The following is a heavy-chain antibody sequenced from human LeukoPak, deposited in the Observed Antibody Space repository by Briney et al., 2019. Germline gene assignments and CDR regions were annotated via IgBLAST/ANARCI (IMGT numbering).Heavy chain of an antibody. V-gene: IGHV1-2*02. CDR3: ARGLRIINGLDV. D-gene: IGHD2-15*01. J-gene: IGHJ6*02. Sequence: ASVKVSCEASGYTLRDYYSYWVRQAPGQGLEWLGWLNPHSGGTNYAQKFQGRVTPTSDTSISTAYMELTPLTSDDTAIYYCARGLRIINGLDVWGQGTTVIVSS. CDR2: LNPHSGGT. CDR1: GYTLRDYY.